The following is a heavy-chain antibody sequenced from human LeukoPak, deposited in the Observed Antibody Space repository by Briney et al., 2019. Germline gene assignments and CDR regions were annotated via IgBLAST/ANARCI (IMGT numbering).Heavy chain of an antibody. CDR1: GFTVSSNY. J-gene: IGHJ4*02. Sequence: PGGSLRLSCAASGFTVSSNYMSWVRQAPGKGLEWVSVIYSGGNIYYADSVKGRFTISRDNSKNTLYLQMNSLRAEDTAVYYCAGSGDDDSSGYRDYRGQGTLVTVSS. CDR2: IYSGGNI. D-gene: IGHD3-22*01. V-gene: IGHV3-53*01. CDR3: AGSGDDDSSGYRDY.